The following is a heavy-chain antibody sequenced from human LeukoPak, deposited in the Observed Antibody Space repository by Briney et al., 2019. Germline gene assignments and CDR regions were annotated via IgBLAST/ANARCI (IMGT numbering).Heavy chain of an antibody. CDR2: ISYDGSNK. D-gene: IGHD2-2*01. Sequence: GGSLGLSCAASGFAFSSYAMHWVRQAPGKGLEWVAVISYDGSNKYYADSVKGRFTISRDNSKNTLYLQMNSLRAEDTAVYYCARDPYCSSTSCYHYFDYWGQGTLVTVSS. CDR3: ARDPYCSSTSCYHYFDY. V-gene: IGHV3-30-3*01. J-gene: IGHJ4*02. CDR1: GFAFSSYA.